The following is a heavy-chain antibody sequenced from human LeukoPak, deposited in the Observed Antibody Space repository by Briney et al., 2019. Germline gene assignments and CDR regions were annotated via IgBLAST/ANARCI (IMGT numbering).Heavy chain of an antibody. CDR2: ISSSSNYI. Sequence: GSLRLSCAASGFTFSSYSMNWVRQAAGKGLEWVSSISSSSNYIYYADSVKGRFTISKDNAKNSLYLQMNSLRAEDTAVYYCARPPTAMAYYYYYYMDVWGKGTTVTVSS. CDR1: GFTFSSYS. V-gene: IGHV3-21*01. CDR3: ARPPTAMAYYYYYYMDV. J-gene: IGHJ6*03. D-gene: IGHD5-18*01.